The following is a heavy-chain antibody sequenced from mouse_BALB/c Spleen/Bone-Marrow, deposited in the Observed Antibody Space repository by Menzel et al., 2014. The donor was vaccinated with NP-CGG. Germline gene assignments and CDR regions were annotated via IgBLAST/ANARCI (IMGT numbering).Heavy chain of an antibody. V-gene: IGHV14-3*02. CDR1: GFNIXDTY. J-gene: IGHJ2*01. CDR2: IDPANGNT. D-gene: IGHD1-1*01. Sequence: EVKLQESGAELVKPGDSVKLSCTASGFNIXDTYMHWVKQRPEQGLEWIGRIDPANGNTKYDPKFQGKATIAADTSSNTAYLQLSSLTSEDSAVYYFASYYYGHYFDYWGQGTTLTVSS. CDR3: ASYYYGHYFDY.